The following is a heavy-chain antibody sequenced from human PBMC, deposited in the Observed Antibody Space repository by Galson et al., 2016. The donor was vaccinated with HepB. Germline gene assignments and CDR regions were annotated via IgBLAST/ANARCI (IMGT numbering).Heavy chain of an antibody. V-gene: IGHV2-5*02. CDR3: AHRKPDYYVSDWFDP. Sequence: PALVKPTQTLTLTCTLSGFSLNTSGVGVGWIRQPPGQALEWLALIYWDDDKRYSPSLKSRPTITKDTSKNEVVLTMTNMDPVDTATYFCAHRKPDYYVSDWFDPWGQGTLVTVSS. D-gene: IGHD3-10*01. CDR1: GFSLNTSGVG. J-gene: IGHJ5*02. CDR2: IYWDDDK.